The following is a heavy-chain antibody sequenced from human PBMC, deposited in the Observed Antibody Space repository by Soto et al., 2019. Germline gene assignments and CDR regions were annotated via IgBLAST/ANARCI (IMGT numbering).Heavy chain of an antibody. CDR2: INPSGGST. CDR1: RYTFTSYY. CDR3: ARDRLGLGGSSHPNGMDV. V-gene: IGHV1-46*01. Sequence: GASVKASCKASRYTFTSYYMHWVRQAPGQGLEWMGIINPSGGSTSYAQKFQGRVTMTRDTSTSTVYMELSSLRSEDTAVYYCARDRLGLGGSSHPNGMDVWGQGTTVTVSS. J-gene: IGHJ6*02. D-gene: IGHD3-16*01.